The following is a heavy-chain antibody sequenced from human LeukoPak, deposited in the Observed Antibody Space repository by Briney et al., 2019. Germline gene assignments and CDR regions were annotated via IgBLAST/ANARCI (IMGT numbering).Heavy chain of an antibody. CDR2: ITGNGFET. Sequence: GGSLRLSCAASGFTFDSHAMAWVRQAPGAGLEWVSGITGNGFETFYADPVRGRFTISRDSSRYTLYLQMNSLRAEDSAVYYCAEMTTVTPVDYWGQGTLVTVSS. CDR3: AEMTTVTPVDY. J-gene: IGHJ4*02. CDR1: GFTFDSHA. V-gene: IGHV3-23*01. D-gene: IGHD4-11*01.